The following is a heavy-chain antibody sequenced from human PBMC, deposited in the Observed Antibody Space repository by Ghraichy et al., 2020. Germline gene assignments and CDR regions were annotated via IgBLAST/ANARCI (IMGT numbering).Heavy chain of an antibody. J-gene: IGHJ4*02. D-gene: IGHD3-10*01. Sequence: GGSLRLSCAVSGFTFSGYWMHWVRQVPGEGLVWVSSIKNDGTVTSYAESVKGRFTISRDNAKNMVYLQMNSLRADDTAVYYCASDALGGTSDYWGQGTLVTVSS. V-gene: IGHV3-74*01. CDR1: GFTFSGYW. CDR3: ASDALGGTSDY. CDR2: IKNDGTVT.